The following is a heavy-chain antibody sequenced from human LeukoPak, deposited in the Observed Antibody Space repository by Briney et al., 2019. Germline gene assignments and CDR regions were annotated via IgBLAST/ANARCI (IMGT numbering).Heavy chain of an antibody. J-gene: IGHJ3*02. CDR2: IIPIFGTT. D-gene: IGHD4-17*01. CDR3: ARGRGAIDGDYLGGAFDI. V-gene: IGHV1-69*05. Sequence: WASVKVSCKASGGTFSSYAISWVRQAPGQGLEWMGGIIPIFGTTNYAQKFQGRVTITTDESTSTAYMELGSLRSEDTAVYYCARGRGAIDGDYLGGAFDIWGQGTMVTVSS. CDR1: GGTFSSYA.